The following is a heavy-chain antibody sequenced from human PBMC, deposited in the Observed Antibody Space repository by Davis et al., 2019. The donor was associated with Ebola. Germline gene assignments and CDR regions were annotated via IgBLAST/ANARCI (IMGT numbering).Heavy chain of an antibody. CDR1: GGSISSSY. V-gene: IGHV4-59*01. Sequence: GSLRLSCTVSGGSISSSYWSWMRQPPGKGLEWIGYIYHRGVAIYNPSLNSRVTISLDTSRNQISLNLASVTAADTAVYYCARPRRDPYANEPFNIWGQGTMVTVSS. CDR2: IYHRGVA. D-gene: IGHD5-24*01. CDR3: ARPRRDPYANEPFNI. J-gene: IGHJ3*02.